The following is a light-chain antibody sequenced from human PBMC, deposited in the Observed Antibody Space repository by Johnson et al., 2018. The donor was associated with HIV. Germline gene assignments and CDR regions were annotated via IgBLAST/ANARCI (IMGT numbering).Light chain of an antibody. V-gene: IGLV1-51*02. J-gene: IGLJ1*01. Sequence: QSVLTQPPSVSAAPGQKVTISCSGSSSNIGDNYVSWYQQLPGTAPKLLIYENTKRPSGIPDRFSGSKSGTSATLGITGLQTGDEGDYYCGTWDRSLSAGVVFGTGTKVTGL. CDR3: GTWDRSLSAGVV. CDR1: SSNIGDNY. CDR2: ENT.